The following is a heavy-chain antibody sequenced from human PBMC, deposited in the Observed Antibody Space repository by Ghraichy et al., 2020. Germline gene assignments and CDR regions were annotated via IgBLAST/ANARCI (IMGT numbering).Heavy chain of an antibody. D-gene: IGHD5-18*01. CDR1: GGSITSPY. CDR3: ARGVDSAKVAY. V-gene: IGHV4-31*03. Sequence: SETLSLTCPVSGGSITSPYWSWIRQQPGKGLEWIGSILTHLNGTIFYNPSLKSRVSMSIDTSKNFVSLWLTSMTVADTAVYYCARGVDSAKVAYWGQGTLVTVSS. J-gene: IGHJ4*02. CDR2: ILTHLNGTI.